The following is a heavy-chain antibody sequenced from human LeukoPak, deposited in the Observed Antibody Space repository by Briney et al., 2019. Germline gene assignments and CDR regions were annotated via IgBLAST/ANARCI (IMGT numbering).Heavy chain of an antibody. CDR1: GFTFSNYG. D-gene: IGHD2-15*01. V-gene: IGHV3-21*01. J-gene: IGHJ4*02. CDR3: ARDSGWSNYYFDY. CDR2: ISSTSGYI. Sequence: PGGSLRLSRAASGFTFSNYGMNWVRQAPAKGLEWVSTISSTSGYIYYADSVKGRFTISRDNAKNSLYLQMNSLRAEDTAVYCCARDSGWSNYYFDYWGQGTLVTASS.